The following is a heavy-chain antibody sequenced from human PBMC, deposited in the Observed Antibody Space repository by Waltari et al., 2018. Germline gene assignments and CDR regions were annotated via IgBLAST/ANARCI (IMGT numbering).Heavy chain of an antibody. CDR3: ARDEVHVGPTKVAISFDY. Sequence: EVHLVESGGGLVKPGGSLGPSGAAFGCTLSGYRMNWGRKAPGKGLGWVSFITISDYINYADSVKGRFTISRDNAKNSLYLQMNSLRVEDTAVYYCARDEVHVGPTKVAISFDYWGQGTLVTVSS. CDR2: ITISDYI. J-gene: IGHJ4*02. D-gene: IGHD1-26*01. CDR1: GCTLSGYR. V-gene: IGHV3-21*01.